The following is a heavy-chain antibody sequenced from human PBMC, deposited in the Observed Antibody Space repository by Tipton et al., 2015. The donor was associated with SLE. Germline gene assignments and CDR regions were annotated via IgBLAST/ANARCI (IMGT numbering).Heavy chain of an antibody. CDR1: GYSISSGYF. D-gene: IGHD4-11*01. CDR3: ARGSNSRYDYYGMDV. Sequence: LRLSCTVSGYSISSGYFWGWVRQPPGRGLEWIGSIYHSGDTHYNPSLKSRVTISVDTSKNQFSLKLYSVTAADTAVYYCARGSNSRYDYYGMDVWGQGTTVTVSS. J-gene: IGHJ6*02. CDR2: IYHSGDT. V-gene: IGHV4-38-2*02.